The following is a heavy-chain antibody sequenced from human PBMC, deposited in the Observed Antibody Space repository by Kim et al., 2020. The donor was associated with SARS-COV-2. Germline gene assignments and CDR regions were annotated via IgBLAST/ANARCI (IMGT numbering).Heavy chain of an antibody. J-gene: IGHJ6*03. CDR2: IYNGVTT. CDR3: ASPNTRGWNMDV. CDR1: SGSISTSDSY. V-gene: IGHV4-39*01. D-gene: IGHD6-19*01. Sequence: SETLSLTCRVSSGSISTSDSYWGWIRQPPGKGLEWIGGIYNGVTTFYNPSLESRVTISVDTSKNQLSLKVNSVTAADTAVYYCASPNTRGWNMDVWGKGT.